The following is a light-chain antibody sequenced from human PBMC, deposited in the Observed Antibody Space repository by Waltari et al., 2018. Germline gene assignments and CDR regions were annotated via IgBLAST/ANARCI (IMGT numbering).Light chain of an antibody. CDR2: DNN. Sequence: QSVLTQPPSMSGAPGQRVTISCTGSSSNIGAGYDVTWYQRLPGAAPQVIIYDNNNRPSGVPDRFSGSKSGTSATLAITGLQAEDEADYYCQSYDTSLNAVFGGGTKLTVL. CDR3: QSYDTSLNAV. V-gene: IGLV1-40*01. J-gene: IGLJ2*01. CDR1: SSNIGAGYD.